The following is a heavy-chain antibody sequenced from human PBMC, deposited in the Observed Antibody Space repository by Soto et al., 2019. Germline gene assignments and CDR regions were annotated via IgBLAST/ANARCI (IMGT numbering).Heavy chain of an antibody. D-gene: IGHD6-13*01. V-gene: IGHV3-33*01. CDR2: IWYDGSNK. CDR1: RFTFSSYG. J-gene: IGHJ6*02. Sequence: GGSLRLSCTASRFTFSSYGMHWVRQAPGKGLEWVAVIWYDGSNKYYADSVKGRFTISRDNSKNTLYLQMNSLRAEDTAVYYCARDLREQLVPYYCYGMDVWGQGTTVTVSS. CDR3: ARDLREQLVPYYCYGMDV.